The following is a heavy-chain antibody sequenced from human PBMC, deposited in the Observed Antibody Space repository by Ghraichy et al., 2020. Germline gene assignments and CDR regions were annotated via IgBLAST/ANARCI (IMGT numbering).Heavy chain of an antibody. CDR1: GGTFSSYA. CDR2: IIPIFGTA. J-gene: IGHJ5*02. V-gene: IGHV1-69*13. CDR3: ARRRNHYYDSSGYYPTGDYNWFDP. D-gene: IGHD3-22*01. Sequence: SVKVSCKASGGTFSSYAISWVRQAPGQGLEWMGGIIPIFGTANYAQKFQGRVTITADESTSTAYMELSSLRSEDTAVYYCARRRNHYYDSSGYYPTGDYNWFDPWGQGTLVTVSS.